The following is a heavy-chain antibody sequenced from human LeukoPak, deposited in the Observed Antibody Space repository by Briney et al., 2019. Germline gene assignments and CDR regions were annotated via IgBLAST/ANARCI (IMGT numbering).Heavy chain of an antibody. CDR3: AGGYCCRDDYDTLTPLDY. V-gene: IGHV3-21*01. Sequence: GGSLRLSCAASGFTLSSYRMHWVRQAPGKGLVWVSSLSSSGTYIYYADSVKGRFTISRDNAKNSLYLQMSSLRAEDTAVYYCAGGYCCRDDYDTLTPLDYWGQGTLVTVSS. J-gene: IGHJ4*02. CDR1: GFTLSSYR. CDR2: LSSSGTYI. D-gene: IGHD3-16*01.